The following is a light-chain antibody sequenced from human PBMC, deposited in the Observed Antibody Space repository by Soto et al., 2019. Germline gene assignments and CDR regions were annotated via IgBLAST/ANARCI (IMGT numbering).Light chain of an antibody. Sequence: EIVLTQSPATLSLSPGERATLSCRASQSVSSYLAWYQQKPGQAPRLLIYHASHRATGIPARFSGSGSGTDFTLTISSLEPEDVAVYYCQQRNNWPPVTFGQGTRLEMK. V-gene: IGKV3-11*01. J-gene: IGKJ5*01. CDR3: QQRNNWPPVT. CDR1: QSVSSY. CDR2: HAS.